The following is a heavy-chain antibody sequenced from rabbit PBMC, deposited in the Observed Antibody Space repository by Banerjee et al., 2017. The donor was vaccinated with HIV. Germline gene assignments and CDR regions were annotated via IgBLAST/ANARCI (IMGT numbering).Heavy chain of an antibody. Sequence: QSLEESGGGLVQPEGSLTLTCTASGFSFSDSYCLSWVRQAPGKGPEWIGCIYAGSGGSIYYASWAKGRFTISKTSSTTVTLQMTSLTAADTATYFCARSREWVLSYFQLWGPGTLVTVS. V-gene: IGHV1S40*01. J-gene: IGHJ4*01. CDR1: GFSFSDSYC. CDR3: ARSREWVLSYFQL. D-gene: IGHD1-1*01. CDR2: IYAGSGGSI.